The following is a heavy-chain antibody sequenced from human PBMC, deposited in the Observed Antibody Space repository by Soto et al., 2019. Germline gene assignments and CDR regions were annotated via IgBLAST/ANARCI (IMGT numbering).Heavy chain of an antibody. V-gene: IGHV3-23*01. CDR2: ISGSGGST. Sequence: EVQLLESGGGLVQPGGSLRLSCAASGFTFSSYAMSWVRQAPGKGLEWVSAISGSGGSTYYADSVKGRFTISRDNSKNTLYPQMNSLSAEDTAVYYCAKDMGTAMVLGGFDYWGQGTLVTVSS. CDR3: AKDMGTAMVLGGFDY. CDR1: GFTFSSYA. J-gene: IGHJ4*02. D-gene: IGHD5-18*01.